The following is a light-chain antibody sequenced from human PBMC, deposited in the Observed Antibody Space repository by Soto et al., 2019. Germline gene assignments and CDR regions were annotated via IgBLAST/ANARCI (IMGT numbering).Light chain of an antibody. J-gene: IGKJ1*01. Sequence: DIQMTQSPSSLYASVRDRVTITCRASQSISSYLNWYQQNPGKAPKLLIYAASSLQSGVPSRFSGSGSGTDFTLTISSLQPEDFATYYCQQSYSTPRTFGQGTKLYIK. CDR1: QSISSY. CDR2: AAS. V-gene: IGKV1-39*01. CDR3: QQSYSTPRT.